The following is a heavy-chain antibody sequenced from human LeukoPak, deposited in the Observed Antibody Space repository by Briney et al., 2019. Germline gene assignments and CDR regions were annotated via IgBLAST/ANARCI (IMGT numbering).Heavy chain of an antibody. V-gene: IGHV1-46*01. J-gene: IGHJ5*02. CDR1: GYTFTSYY. CDR2: INPSGGST. CDR3: ARDPPCSSTSCSVPGTGSNWFDP. Sequence: ASVKVSCKASGYTFTSYYMHWVRQAPGQGLEWMGIINPSGGSTSYAQNFQGRVTMTRDTSTSTVYMELNSLRSEDTAVYYCARDPPCSSTSCSVPGTGSNWFDPWGQGTLVTVSS. D-gene: IGHD2-2*01.